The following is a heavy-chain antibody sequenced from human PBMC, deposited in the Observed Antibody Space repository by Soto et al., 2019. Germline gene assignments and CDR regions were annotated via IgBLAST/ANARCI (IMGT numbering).Heavy chain of an antibody. CDR2: ISNSGST. CDR3: ATESGSTYGYFDY. D-gene: IGHD4-17*01. J-gene: IGHJ4*02. Sequence: ASETLSLTCTVSGGSVTSAEDYGSWIRQSPGKGLEWIGYISNSGSTGYNPSLKTRLSMSVDRSKNQFTLGLTSVTAADTAVYFCATESGSTYGYFDYWGQGTQVTVS. CDR1: GGSVTSAEDY. V-gene: IGHV4-30-4*01.